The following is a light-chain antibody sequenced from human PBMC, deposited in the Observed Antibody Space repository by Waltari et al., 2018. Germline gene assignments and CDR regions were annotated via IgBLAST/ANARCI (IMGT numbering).Light chain of an antibody. J-gene: IGKJ4*01. CDR3: QQYNNWPPLT. CDR1: GPN. V-gene: IGKV3-15*01. Sequence: GPNLARTHTNPCQAPRLLIYGASTRATGIPARFSCSGSGTEFTLTISSMQSEDFAVYYCQQYNNWPPLTFGGGTKVEIK. CDR2: GAS.